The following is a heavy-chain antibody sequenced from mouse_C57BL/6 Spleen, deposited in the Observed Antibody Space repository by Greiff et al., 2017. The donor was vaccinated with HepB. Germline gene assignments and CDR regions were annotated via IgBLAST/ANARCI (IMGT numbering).Heavy chain of an antibody. CDR2: ISYDGSN. CDR1: GYSITSGYY. D-gene: IGHD1-1*01. V-gene: IGHV3-6*01. Sequence: EVQVVESGPGLVKPSQSLSLTCSVTGYSITSGYYWNWIRQFPGNKLEWMGYISYDGSNNYNPSLKNRISITRDTSKNQFFLKLNSVTTEDTATYDCAREAVAFDYWGQGTTLTVSS. CDR3: AREAVAFDY. J-gene: IGHJ2*01.